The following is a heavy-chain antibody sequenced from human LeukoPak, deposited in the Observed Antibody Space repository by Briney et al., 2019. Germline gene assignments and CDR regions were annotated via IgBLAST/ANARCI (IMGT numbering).Heavy chain of an antibody. CDR2: IYHSGST. D-gene: IGHD3-22*01. CDR1: GGSISSSNW. V-gene: IGHV4-4*02. Sequence: SETLSLTCAVSGGSISSSNWWSWVRQPPGKGLEWIGEIYHSGSTNYNPSLKSRVTISVDKSKNQFSLKLSSVTAADTAVYYCARTPIYYFDNSGYYNWGQGTLVTVSS. J-gene: IGHJ4*02. CDR3: ARTPIYYFDNSGYYN.